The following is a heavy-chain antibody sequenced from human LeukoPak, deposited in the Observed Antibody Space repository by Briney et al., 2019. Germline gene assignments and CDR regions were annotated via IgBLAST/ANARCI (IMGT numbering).Heavy chain of an antibody. J-gene: IGHJ5*02. CDR2: IIPIFGTA. D-gene: IGHD6-6*01. V-gene: IGHV1-69*13. CDR1: GGTFSSYA. Sequence: ASVKVSCKASGGTFSSYAISWVRQAPGQGLEWMGGIIPIFGTANYAQKFQGRVTITADESTSTAYMELSSLRSEDTAVYYCARGNTPTYSSSSEGEVPGDSPPYNWFDPWGQGTLVTVSS. CDR3: ARGNTPTYSSSSEGEVPGDSPPYNWFDP.